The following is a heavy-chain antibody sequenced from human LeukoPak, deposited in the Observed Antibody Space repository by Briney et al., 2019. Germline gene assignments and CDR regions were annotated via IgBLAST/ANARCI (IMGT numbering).Heavy chain of an antibody. CDR1: GYTFTSYG. J-gene: IGHJ4*02. CDR2: ISVYNGNT. Sequence: ASVKVSCKSSGYTFTSYGLRWVRQPPARGREWVGWISVYNGNTNYAQKLQGRVTVTTDTSTSTAYMELRSLRSDDTAVYYCARDSHCSGGSCYPGVFDYWGQGTLVTVSS. V-gene: IGHV1-18*01. CDR3: ARDSHCSGGSCYPGVFDY. D-gene: IGHD2-15*01.